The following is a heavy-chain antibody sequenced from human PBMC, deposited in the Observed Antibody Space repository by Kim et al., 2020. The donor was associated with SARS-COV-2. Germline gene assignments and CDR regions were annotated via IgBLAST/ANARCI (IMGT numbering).Heavy chain of an antibody. V-gene: IGHV1-3*01. CDR2: INAGNGNT. D-gene: IGHD3-3*01. CDR3: ARSSNLITIFGVVIIPREGYCDH. Sequence: ASVKVSCKASGYTFTSYAMHWVRQAPGQRLEWMGWINAGNGNTKYSQKFQGRVTITRDTSASTAYMELSSLRSEDTAVYYCARSSNLITIFGVVIIPREGYCDHGGQGTLVPVSS. J-gene: IGHJ4*02. CDR1: GYTFTSYA.